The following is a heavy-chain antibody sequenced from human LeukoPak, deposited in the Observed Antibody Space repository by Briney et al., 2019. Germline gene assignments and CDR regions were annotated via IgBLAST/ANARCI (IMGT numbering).Heavy chain of an antibody. D-gene: IGHD3-16*02. J-gene: IGHJ3*02. CDR3: ARPLTITFGGVIEDDAFDI. CDR1: GGSISSSGYY. Sequence: SETLSLTCTVSGGSISSSGYYWRWLRQPPGKGLAWIGSIYYDGSTYYNPSLKSRVTISVDTSKNQFSLKLSSVTAADTAVYYCARPLTITFGGVIEDDAFDIWGQGTMVIVSS. CDR2: IYYDGST. V-gene: IGHV4-39*01.